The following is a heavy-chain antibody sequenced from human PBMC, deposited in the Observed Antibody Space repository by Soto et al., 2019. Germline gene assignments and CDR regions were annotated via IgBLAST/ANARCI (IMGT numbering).Heavy chain of an antibody. J-gene: IGHJ5*02. D-gene: IGHD5-12*01. CDR2: INHSGRT. CDR3: ARSKRSRDGYSDP. V-gene: IGHV4-34*01. CDR1: GGSFSGYY. Sequence: QVQLQQWGAGLLKPSETLSLTCAVYGGSFSGYYWSWIRQPPGKGLEWIGEINHSGRTNYNPSLKSRVTISVDTSKNQFSLKLSSVTAADTAVYYCARSKRSRDGYSDPWGQGTLVTVSS.